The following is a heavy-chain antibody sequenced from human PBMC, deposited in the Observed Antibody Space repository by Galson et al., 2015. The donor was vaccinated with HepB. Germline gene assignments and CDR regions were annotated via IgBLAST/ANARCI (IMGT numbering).Heavy chain of an antibody. CDR3: ARGPTDGITGTSYYYMDV. D-gene: IGHD1-7*01. Sequence: SVKVSCKASGGTFSSYAISWVRQAPGQGLEWMGGIIPIFGTANYAQKFQGRVTITADESTSTAYMELSSLRSEDTAVYYCARGPTDGITGTSYYYMDVWGKGTTVTVSS. CDR2: IIPIFGTA. J-gene: IGHJ6*03. V-gene: IGHV1-69*13. CDR1: GGTFSSYA.